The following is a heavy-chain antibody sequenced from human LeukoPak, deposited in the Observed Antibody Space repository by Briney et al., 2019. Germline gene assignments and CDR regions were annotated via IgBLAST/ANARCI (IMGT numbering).Heavy chain of an antibody. Sequence: GGSLRLSCAASGFTFSSYLMSWVRQAPGKGLEWVANIKQDGSEKYYVDSVKGRFTISRDNAKNSLYLQMNSLRAEDTAVYYCARANYYDSSPSFWGQGTLVTVSS. CDR2: IKQDGSEK. CDR1: GFTFSSYL. CDR3: ARANYYDSSPSF. V-gene: IGHV3-7*04. D-gene: IGHD3-22*01. J-gene: IGHJ4*02.